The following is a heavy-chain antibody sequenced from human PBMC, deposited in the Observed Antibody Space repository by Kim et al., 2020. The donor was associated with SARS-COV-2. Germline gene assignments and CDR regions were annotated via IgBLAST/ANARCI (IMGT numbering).Heavy chain of an antibody. CDR2: INHSGST. V-gene: IGHV4-34*01. J-gene: IGHJ6*02. D-gene: IGHD3-10*01. CDR1: GGSFSGYY. CDR3: ARVRGKGLLHGMDV. Sequence: SETLSLTCAVYGGSFSGYYWSWIRQPPGKGLEWIGEINHSGSTNYNPSLKSRVTISVDTSKNQFSLKLSSVTAADTAVYYCARVRGKGLLHGMDVWGQGTTVTVSS.